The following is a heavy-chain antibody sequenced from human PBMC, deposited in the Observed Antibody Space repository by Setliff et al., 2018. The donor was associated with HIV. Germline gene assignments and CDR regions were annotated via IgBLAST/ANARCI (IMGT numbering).Heavy chain of an antibody. J-gene: IGHJ4*02. V-gene: IGHV3-48*03. CDR2: ISIGSGGAI. CDR1: GFTFRNYK. CDR3: AKDVAPNEKAVAGTALDS. Sequence: QPGGSLRLSCAASGFTFRNYKFNWVRQAPGRGLEWVSSISIGSGGAIDYADSVQGRFTISRDNSKNTLYVQMNSLRAEDTAVYFCAKDVAPNEKAVAGTALDSWGRGTLVTV. D-gene: IGHD6-13*01.